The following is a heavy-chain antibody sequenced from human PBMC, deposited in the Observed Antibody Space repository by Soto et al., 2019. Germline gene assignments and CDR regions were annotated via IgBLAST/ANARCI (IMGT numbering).Heavy chain of an antibody. D-gene: IGHD3-10*01. V-gene: IGHV1-69*06. Sequence: QVQLVQSGAEVKKPGSSVKVSCKASGGTFSRYAISWVRQAPGQGLEWMGGIIPIFGTASYAQKFQGRVTITADKSTSTAYMELSSMSSEDTAVYDCASASRGSGSYTPPLDYWGQGTLVTVSS. CDR2: IIPIFGTA. CDR3: ASASRGSGSYTPPLDY. J-gene: IGHJ4*02. CDR1: GGTFSRYA.